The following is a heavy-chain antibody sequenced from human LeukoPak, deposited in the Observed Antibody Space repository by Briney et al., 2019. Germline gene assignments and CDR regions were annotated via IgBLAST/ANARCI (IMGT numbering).Heavy chain of an antibody. D-gene: IGHD3-3*01. CDR3: ARVSDFWSGYPHDY. J-gene: IGHJ4*02. CDR1: GGSISSGGYS. CDR2: IYHSGST. Sequence: PSQTLSLTCAVSGGSISSGGYSWSWIRQPPGKGLEWIGYIYHSGSTYYNPSLKSRVTISVDRSKNQFSLKLSSVTAADTAVYYCARVSDFWSGYPHDYWGQGTLVTVSS. V-gene: IGHV4-30-2*01.